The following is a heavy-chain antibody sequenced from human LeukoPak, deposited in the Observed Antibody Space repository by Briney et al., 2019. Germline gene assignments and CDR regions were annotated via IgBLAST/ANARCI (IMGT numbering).Heavy chain of an antibody. CDR1: GDSISGGYY. Sequence: SETLSLTCSVSGDSISGGYYWGWIRQHPGKGLEWIGSIYFTGTTSYYNPSLKSRVTISVDTSKNQFSLKLSSVTAADTAVYYCARGKATNWFDPWGQGTLVTVSS. CDR3: ARGKATNWFDP. V-gene: IGHV4-38-2*02. J-gene: IGHJ5*02. CDR2: IYFTGTTS.